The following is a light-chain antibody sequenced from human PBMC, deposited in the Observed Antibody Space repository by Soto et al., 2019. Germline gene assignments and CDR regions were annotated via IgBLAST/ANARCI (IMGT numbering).Light chain of an antibody. CDR1: QGISNY. Sequence: DIQMTQSPSSLSASVGDRVTITCRASQGISNYLAWYQQKPGKVPKLLIHAASTLRSGVPPRFSGSGSGTDFTLTISTLQPEDVATYYCQKYNSVPLTFGGGTMVEIK. CDR2: AAS. V-gene: IGKV1-27*01. J-gene: IGKJ4*01. CDR3: QKYNSVPLT.